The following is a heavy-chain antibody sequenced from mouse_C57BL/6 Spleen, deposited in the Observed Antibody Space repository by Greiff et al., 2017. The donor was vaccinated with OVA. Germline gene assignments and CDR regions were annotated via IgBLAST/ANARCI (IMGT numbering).Heavy chain of an antibody. CDR1: GYTFTSYW. CDR3: ATFKGDY. Sequence: QVQLKQPGAELVRPGSSVKLSCKASGYTFTSYWMHWVKQRPIQGLEWIGNIDPSDSETHYNQKFKDKATLTVDKSSSTAYMQLRSLTSEDSAVYYCATFKGDYWGQGTTLTVSS. V-gene: IGHV1-52*01. J-gene: IGHJ2*01. CDR2: IDPSDSET.